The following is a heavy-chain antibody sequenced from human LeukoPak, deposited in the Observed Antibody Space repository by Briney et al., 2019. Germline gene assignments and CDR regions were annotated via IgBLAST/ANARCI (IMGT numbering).Heavy chain of an antibody. CDR3: ARGSWITGTTSYYYHMDV. CDR2: IIPIFGTA. Sequence: SVKVSCKASGGTFSSYAISWVRQAPGQGLEWMGGIIPIFGTANYAQKFQGRVTITADESTSTAYMELSSLRSEDTAVYYCARGSWITGTTSYYYHMDVWGKGTTVTVSS. CDR1: GGTFSSYA. V-gene: IGHV1-69*13. J-gene: IGHJ6*03. D-gene: IGHD1-7*01.